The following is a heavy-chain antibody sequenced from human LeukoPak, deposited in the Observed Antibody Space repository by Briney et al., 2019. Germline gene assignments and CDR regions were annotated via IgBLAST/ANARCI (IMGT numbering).Heavy chain of an antibody. J-gene: IGHJ4*02. V-gene: IGHV3-30*03. CDR1: GFTFNNYG. Sequence: GGSLRLSCAASGFTFNNYGMSWVRQAPGKGLEWVAVISYDGSNKYYADSVKGRFTISRDNSKNTLYLQMNSLRAEDTAVYYCARNRGGVAGTFLDYWGQGTLVTVSS. CDR3: ARNRGGVAGTFLDY. D-gene: IGHD6-19*01. CDR2: ISYDGSNK.